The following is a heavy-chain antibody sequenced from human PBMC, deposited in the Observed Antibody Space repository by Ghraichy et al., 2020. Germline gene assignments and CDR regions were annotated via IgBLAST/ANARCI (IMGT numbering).Heavy chain of an antibody. CDR2: INSDGSST. CDR3: AKGGRAHFDY. D-gene: IGHD3-16*01. Sequence: GGSLRLSCAASGLTFSHYWMHWVRQAPGKGLVWVSRINSDGSSTSYADSVKGRFTISRDNTKNTLYLQMNSLRAEDTAVYYCAKGGRAHFDYWGQGTLVTVSS. J-gene: IGHJ4*02. CDR1: GLTFSHYW. V-gene: IGHV3-74*01.